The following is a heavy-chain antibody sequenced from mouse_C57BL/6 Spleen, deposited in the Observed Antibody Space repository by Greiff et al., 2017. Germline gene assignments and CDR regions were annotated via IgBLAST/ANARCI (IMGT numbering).Heavy chain of an antibody. CDR3: ARLAGTDAMDY. V-gene: IGHV5-17*01. D-gene: IGHD4-1*01. J-gene: IGHJ4*01. Sequence: EVHLVESGGGLVKPGGSLKLSCAASGFTFSDYGMHWVRQAPEKGLEWVAYISSGSSTIYYADTVKGRFTISRDNAKNTLFLQMTSLRSEDTAMYYCARLAGTDAMDYWGQGTSVTVSS. CDR1: GFTFSDYG. CDR2: ISSGSSTI.